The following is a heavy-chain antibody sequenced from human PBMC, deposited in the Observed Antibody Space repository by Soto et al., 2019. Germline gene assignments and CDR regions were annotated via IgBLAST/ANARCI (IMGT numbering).Heavy chain of an antibody. Sequence: PGGSVRLSCAASGFTFSSYAMHWVRQAPGKGLEWVSLISWDGGSTYYADSVKGRFTISRDNSKNSLYLQMNSLRTEDTALYYCAKENDYRFYGMDVWGQGTTVTVSS. CDR3: AKENDYRFYGMDV. V-gene: IGHV3-43*01. J-gene: IGHJ6*02. D-gene: IGHD4-4*01. CDR2: ISWDGGST. CDR1: GFTFSSYA.